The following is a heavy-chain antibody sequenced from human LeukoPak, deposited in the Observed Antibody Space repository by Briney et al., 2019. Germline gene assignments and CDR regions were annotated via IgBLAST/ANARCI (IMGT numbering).Heavy chain of an antibody. D-gene: IGHD3-10*01. Sequence: SGTLSLTCDVFGGSISSSYWWSWVRQSPEKGLEWIGEIYQNGNTNYNPSLKSRVTVSIAKFKNQFSLNLSSVTAADTAVYFCARRDLWFGFFDYWGQGTLVTVSS. CDR2: IYQNGNT. CDR1: GGSISSSYW. J-gene: IGHJ4*02. V-gene: IGHV4-4*02. CDR3: ARRDLWFGFFDY.